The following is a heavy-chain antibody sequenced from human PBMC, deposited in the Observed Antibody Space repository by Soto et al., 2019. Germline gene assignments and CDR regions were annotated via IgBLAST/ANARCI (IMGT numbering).Heavy chain of an antibody. CDR2: MNPNSGNT. D-gene: IGHD3-9*01. J-gene: IGHJ5*02. Sequence: GASVKVSCKASGYTFTSYDINWVRQATGQGLEWMGWMNPNSGNTGYAQKFQGRVTMTRNTSISTAYMELSSLRSEDTAVYYCATAGFAYYDILTGPRGRFDPWGQGTLVTVSS. CDR1: GYTFTSYD. V-gene: IGHV1-8*01. CDR3: ATAGFAYYDILTGPRGRFDP.